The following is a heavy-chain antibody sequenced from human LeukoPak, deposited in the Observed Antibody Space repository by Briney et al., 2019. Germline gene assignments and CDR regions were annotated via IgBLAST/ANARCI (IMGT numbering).Heavy chain of an antibody. J-gene: IGHJ4*02. Sequence: PSETLSLTCPDSGGSISCYYWSWIRQPPPKRLQWIGYIYYSGSTNYNPSLKSRVTISVDTSKNQFSLKLSSVTAADTAVYYCARHPRRRITMVRGVPYFDYWGQGTLVTVSS. CDR1: GGSISCYY. CDR3: ARHPRRRITMVRGVPYFDY. D-gene: IGHD3-10*01. V-gene: IGHV4-59*08. CDR2: IYYSGST.